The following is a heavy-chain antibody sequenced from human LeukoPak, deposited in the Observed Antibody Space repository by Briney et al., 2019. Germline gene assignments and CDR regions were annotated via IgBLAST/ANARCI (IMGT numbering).Heavy chain of an antibody. D-gene: IGHD6-6*01. V-gene: IGHV4-34*01. CDR2: INHSGST. CDR3: ARWGSSSIY. CDR1: GGSFSGCY. J-gene: IGHJ4*02. Sequence: PSETLCLTCAVYGGSFSGCYWSWIRQPPGKGLEWIGEINHSGSTNYNPSLKSRVTISVDTSKNQFSLKLSSVTAADTAVYYCARWGSSSIYWGQGTLVTVSS.